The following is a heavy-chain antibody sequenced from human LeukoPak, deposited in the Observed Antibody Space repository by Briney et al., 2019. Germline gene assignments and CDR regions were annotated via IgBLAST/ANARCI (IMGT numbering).Heavy chain of an antibody. D-gene: IGHD5-12*01. J-gene: IGHJ4*02. CDR3: ARTTRGDSGYGD. Sequence: SETLSLTCTVSGGSISSYYWSWIRQPPGKGLEWIGYIYYSGSTNYNPSLKSRVTISLDTSKNQFSLKLSSVTPADTAVYYCARTTRGDSGYGDWGQGTLVTVSS. CDR1: GGSISSYY. V-gene: IGHV4-59*01. CDR2: IYYSGST.